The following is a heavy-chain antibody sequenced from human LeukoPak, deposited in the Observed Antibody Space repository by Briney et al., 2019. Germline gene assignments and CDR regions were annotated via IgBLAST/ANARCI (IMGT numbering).Heavy chain of an antibody. V-gene: IGHV4-59*01. CDR2: IYYSGST. CDR1: GGSISSYY. Sequence: PSETLSLTCTVSGGSISSYYRSWIRQPPGKGLEWIGYIYYSGSTNYNPPLKSRVTISVDTPKNQFSLKLSSVTAADTAVYYCARKTHTARMNAFDIWGQGTMVTVSS. CDR3: ARKTHTARMNAFDI. D-gene: IGHD5-18*01. J-gene: IGHJ3*02.